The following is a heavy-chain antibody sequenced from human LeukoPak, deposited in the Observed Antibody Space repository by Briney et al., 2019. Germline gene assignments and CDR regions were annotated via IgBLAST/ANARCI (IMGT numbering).Heavy chain of an antibody. CDR1: GFTVSSTY. V-gene: IGHV3-53*01. CDR3: AGRHCSGGGCYFAGADPFDY. D-gene: IGHD2-15*01. Sequence: GSLRLSCAASGFTVSSTYMCWVRQAPGKGLEWVSVIYSGGNIYYIESVKGRFTISRDTSKNTLYLQMNSLRAEDTAVYFCAGRHCSGGGCYFAGADPFDYWGQGTLVTVCS. J-gene: IGHJ4*02. CDR2: IYSGGNI.